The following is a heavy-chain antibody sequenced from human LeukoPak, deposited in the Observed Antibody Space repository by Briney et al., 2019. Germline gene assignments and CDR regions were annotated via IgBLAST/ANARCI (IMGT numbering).Heavy chain of an antibody. CDR2: INPSGGST. CDR3: ARREHRGVRGFDF. D-gene: IGHD3-10*01. CDR1: GYTLTSYY. J-gene: IGHJ4*02. V-gene: IGHV1-46*01. Sequence: ASVKVSCKASGYTLTSYYMHWVRQAPGQGLEWMGMINPSGGSTSYAQKFQGRVTMTRDTSTSTVYMELSSLRSEDTAVYYCARREHRGVRGFDFWGQGTLVTVSS.